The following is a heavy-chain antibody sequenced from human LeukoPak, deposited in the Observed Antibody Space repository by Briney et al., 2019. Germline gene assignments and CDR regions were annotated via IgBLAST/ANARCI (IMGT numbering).Heavy chain of an antibody. J-gene: IGHJ5*02. CDR2: ISAYNGNT. CDR1: GYTFTSYG. Sequence: ASVKVSCKASGYTFTSYGISWVRQAPGQGLEWMGWISAYNGNTNYAQKLRGRVTMTTDKSPSTAYMELRSLRSDDTAVYYCVREGYSYGLNWFDPWGQGTLVTVSS. CDR3: VREGYSYGLNWFDP. D-gene: IGHD5-18*01. V-gene: IGHV1-18*01.